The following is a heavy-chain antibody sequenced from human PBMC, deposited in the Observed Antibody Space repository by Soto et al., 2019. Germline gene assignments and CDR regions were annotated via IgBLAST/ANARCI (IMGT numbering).Heavy chain of an antibody. CDR1: GSTFSSVW. CDR2: IKPDGSEK. J-gene: IGHJ6*02. V-gene: IGHV3-7*01. Sequence: HPGGSLRLSCATSGSTFSSVWMSWVRQAPGKGLEWVANIKPDGSEKYYVDSVKGRFTISRDNAKNSLDLLMNSLRADDTAMYYCARGRGLDVWGQGTTVTVSS. CDR3: ARGRGLDV.